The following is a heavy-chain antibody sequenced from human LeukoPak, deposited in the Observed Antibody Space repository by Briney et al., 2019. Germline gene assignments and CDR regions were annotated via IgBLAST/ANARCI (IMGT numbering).Heavy chain of an antibody. J-gene: IGHJ5*02. CDR2: IDHTGIT. CDR1: DDSITIYY. V-gene: IGHV4-59*01. Sequence: CXVSDDSITIYYWSWIRQPPGKGLEWIGYIDHTGITNYNPSLNSRVTISRDTSKNHFSLELSYATADDTAVYYCARXRLXEXXXGXDPWGQGTLVTVSS. D-gene: IGHD3-16*01. CDR3: ARXRLXEXXXGXDP.